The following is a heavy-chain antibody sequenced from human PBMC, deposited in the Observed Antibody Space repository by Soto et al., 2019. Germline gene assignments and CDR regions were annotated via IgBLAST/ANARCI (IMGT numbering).Heavy chain of an antibody. CDR2: INPSAGST. Sequence: ASVKVSCKAAGYTFTSYYMNWVRQAPGQGLEWMGLINPSAGSTSYAQKFQGRVTMTRDTSTTTVYMELSSLRSEDTAVYYCARPSMVGGLRPAWYTHLSGSSPLVTLS. CDR1: GYTFTSYY. CDR3: ARPSMVGGLRPAWYTHL. D-gene: IGHD2-15*01. V-gene: IGHV1-46*01. J-gene: IGHJ2*01.